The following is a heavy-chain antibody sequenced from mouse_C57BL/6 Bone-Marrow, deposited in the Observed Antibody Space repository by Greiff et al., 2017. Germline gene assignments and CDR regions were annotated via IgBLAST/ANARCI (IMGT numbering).Heavy chain of an antibody. J-gene: IGHJ3*01. Sequence: VQLQQSGPELVKPGDSVKISCKASGYSFTGYFMNWVMQSHGKSLEWIGRINPYNGDTFYNQKFKGKATLTVDKSSSTAHMELRSLTSEDSSVYYCARTPYYSNYGAYWGQGTLVTVS. D-gene: IGHD2-5*01. CDR1: GYSFTGYF. CDR3: ARTPYYSNYGAY. V-gene: IGHV1-20*01. CDR2: INPYNGDT.